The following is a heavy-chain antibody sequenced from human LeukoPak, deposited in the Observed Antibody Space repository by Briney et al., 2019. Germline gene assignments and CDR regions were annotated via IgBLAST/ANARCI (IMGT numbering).Heavy chain of an antibody. Sequence: GGSLRLSCSASGFTFSRYAMHWVRQAPGKGLEWVSVIYSGGSTYYADSVKGRFTISRHNSKNTLYLQMNSLRAEDTAVYYCASGIVSSSPDYWGQGTLVTVSS. D-gene: IGHD6-6*01. J-gene: IGHJ4*02. V-gene: IGHV3-53*04. CDR3: ASGIVSSSPDY. CDR2: IYSGGST. CDR1: GFTFSRYA.